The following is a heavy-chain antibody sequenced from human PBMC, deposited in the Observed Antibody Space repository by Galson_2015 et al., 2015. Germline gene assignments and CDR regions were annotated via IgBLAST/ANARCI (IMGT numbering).Heavy chain of an antibody. CDR1: EFTFSSYY. Sequence: SLRLSCAASEFTFSSYYMSWVRQAPGKGLEWVSSISSTTTYIYYADSVKGRFTISRDNAKNSLYLQMNSLGAEDTAVYYCARQILDYDFWSGYYPTNVDYWGRGTLVTVSS. V-gene: IGHV3-21*01. J-gene: IGHJ4*02. D-gene: IGHD3-3*01. CDR2: ISSTTTYI. CDR3: ARQILDYDFWSGYYPTNVDY.